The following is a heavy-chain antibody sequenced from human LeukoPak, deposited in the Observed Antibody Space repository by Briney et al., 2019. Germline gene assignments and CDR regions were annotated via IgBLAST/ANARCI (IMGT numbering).Heavy chain of an antibody. CDR2: LYSGGST. Sequence: GGSLRLSCAASGFTVSTSYMSWVRQAPGKGLEWVSVLYSGGSTHYADSVKGRFTISRDNSKNTLYLQMNSLRAEDTAVYYCAKWSGYSGYDGLFDYWGQGTLVTVSS. CDR3: AKWSGYSGYDGLFDY. V-gene: IGHV3-53*01. CDR1: GFTVSTSY. D-gene: IGHD5-12*01. J-gene: IGHJ4*02.